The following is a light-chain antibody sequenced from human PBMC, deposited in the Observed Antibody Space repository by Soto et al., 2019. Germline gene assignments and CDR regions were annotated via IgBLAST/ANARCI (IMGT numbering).Light chain of an antibody. CDR3: QQSYSTPCT. V-gene: IGKV1-39*01. CDR1: QSISSY. Sequence: DIQRTQSPSSLSSSVGDSVTLTCRASQSISSYLNWYKQKPGKAPKLLIYAASSLQSGVPSRFSGSGSGTDFTLTISSLKPEDFETYYCQQSYSTPCTFGQGTRLEIK. J-gene: IGKJ5*01. CDR2: AAS.